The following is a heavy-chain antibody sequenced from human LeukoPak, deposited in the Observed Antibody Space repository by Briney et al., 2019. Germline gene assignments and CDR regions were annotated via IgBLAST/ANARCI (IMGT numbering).Heavy chain of an antibody. CDR3: ARMRLYSSSWYFDY. CDR1: GGSISSYY. V-gene: IGHV4-59*01. J-gene: IGHJ4*02. Sequence: PSEPLSLTCTVYGGSISSYYWSWIRQPPWKGLEWVGYIYNRGSTKYNPSLKSRVTISVDTSKNQLSLKLSSVTAADTAVFYCARMRLYSSSWYFDYWGQGTLVTVSS. D-gene: IGHD6-13*01. CDR2: IYNRGST.